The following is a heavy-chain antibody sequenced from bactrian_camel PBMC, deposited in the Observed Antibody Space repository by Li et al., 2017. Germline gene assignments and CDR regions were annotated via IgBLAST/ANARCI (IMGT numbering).Heavy chain of an antibody. CDR1: GFPFDRYT. V-gene: IGHV3S31*01. CDR2: IFPLGGST. CDR3: AADSRVCGSFGYLDPAEYNY. Sequence: VQLVESGGGSVQTGGSLRLSCAASGFPFDRYTTSWFRQAPGKEREGVAVIFPLGGSTYYADSVSRRFTISRDVAKNTVYLAMDSLRPEDTATYYCAADSRVCGSFGYLDPAEYNYWGQGTQVTVS. D-gene: IGHD1*01. J-gene: IGHJ4*01.